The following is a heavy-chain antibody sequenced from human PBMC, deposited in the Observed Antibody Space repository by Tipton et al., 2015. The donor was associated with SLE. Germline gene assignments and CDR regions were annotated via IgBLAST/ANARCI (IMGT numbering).Heavy chain of an antibody. CDR1: GGSISSNHW. Sequence: SLRLSCAVSGGSISSNHWWSWVRQPPGKGLEWIGEIHHTGSTNYNPSLKSRVTISVDASKNQFSLKLSSVTAADTAVYYCAGGSFDRSGYFHFDYWGQGTLVTVSS. CDR2: IHHTGST. J-gene: IGHJ4*02. V-gene: IGHV4-4*02. D-gene: IGHD3-22*01. CDR3: AGGSFDRSGYFHFDY.